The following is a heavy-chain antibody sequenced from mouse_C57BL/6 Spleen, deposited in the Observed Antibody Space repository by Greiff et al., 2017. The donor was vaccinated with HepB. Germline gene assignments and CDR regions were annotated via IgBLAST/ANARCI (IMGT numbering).Heavy chain of an antibody. J-gene: IGHJ4*01. CDR1: GFTFSDYG. Sequence: EVKLMESGGGLVKPGGSLKLSCAASGFTFSDYGMHWVRQAPEKGLEWVAYISSGSSTIYYADTVKGRFTISRDNAKNTLFLQMTSLRSEDTAMYYCARQGLSMVGGAMDYWGQGTSVTVSS. CDR2: ISSGSSTI. D-gene: IGHD2-1*01. V-gene: IGHV5-17*01. CDR3: ARQGLSMVGGAMDY.